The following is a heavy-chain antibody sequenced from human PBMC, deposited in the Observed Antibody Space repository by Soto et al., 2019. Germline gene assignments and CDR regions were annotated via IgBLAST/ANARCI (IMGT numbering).Heavy chain of an antibody. Sequence: SETLSLTCTVSGGSISSDYWSWIRQPPGKGLEWIGYIYYSGSTNYNPSLKSRVTISVDTSKNQFSLKLSSVTAADTAVYYCARDKVGVNDYWGQGTLVTVSS. CDR2: IYYSGST. V-gene: IGHV4-59*01. J-gene: IGHJ4*02. CDR3: ARDKVGVNDY. CDR1: GGSISSDY. D-gene: IGHD1-26*01.